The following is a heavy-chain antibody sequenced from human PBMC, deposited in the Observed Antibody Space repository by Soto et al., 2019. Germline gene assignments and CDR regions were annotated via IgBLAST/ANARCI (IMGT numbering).Heavy chain of an antibody. CDR3: ARAVVVVAATSHYYYGMDV. V-gene: IGHV4-30-4*01. CDR2: IYDSGGT. J-gene: IGHJ6*02. Sequence: PSETLSLTCTVSAGSISSVDYYWSWIRQPRGKGREWIGYIYDSGGTYYNPSLKSRVTISVDTSKNQFSLKLSSVTAADTDVYYCARAVVVVAATSHYYYGMDVWGQGTTVTVSS. D-gene: IGHD2-15*01. CDR1: AGSISSVDYY.